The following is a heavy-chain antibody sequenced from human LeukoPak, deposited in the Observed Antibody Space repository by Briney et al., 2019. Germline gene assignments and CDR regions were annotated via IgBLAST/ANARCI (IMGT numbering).Heavy chain of an antibody. J-gene: IGHJ4*02. CDR1: GYTFTSYY. V-gene: IGHV1-46*01. CDR2: INPSGGST. Sequence: GASVKVSCKASGYTFTSYYMHWVRQAPGQGLEWMGIINPSGGSTSYAQKFQGRVTMTRDTSTSTVYMELSSLRSEDTAAYYCARDKPNYYDSSGIINYWGQGTLVNVSS. CDR3: ARDKPNYYDSSGIINY. D-gene: IGHD3-22*01.